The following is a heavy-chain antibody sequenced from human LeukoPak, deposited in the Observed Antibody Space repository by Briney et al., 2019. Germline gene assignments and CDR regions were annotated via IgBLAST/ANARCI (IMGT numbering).Heavy chain of an antibody. Sequence: GESLTIPRLCSGSRSIINWGGWSRQMPGKGLEWMGIIYPGDSDTRYSPSFQGQVTISADKSISTAYLQWSSLNASETAMYYCARCCYHRFYYWGQGTLVTVSS. J-gene: IGHJ4*02. D-gene: IGHD2-15*01. CDR3: ARCCYHRFYY. CDR2: IYPGDSDT. V-gene: IGHV5-51*01. CDR1: GSRSIINW.